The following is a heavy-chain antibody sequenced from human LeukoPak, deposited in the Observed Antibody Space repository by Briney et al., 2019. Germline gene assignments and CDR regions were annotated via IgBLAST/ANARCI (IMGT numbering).Heavy chain of an antibody. Sequence: GRSLRLSCAASGFTFSSYGMHWVRQAPGKGLEWVAVISYDGSNKYYADSVKGRFTISRDNSKNTLYLQMNSLRAEDTAVYYCANTWFGELSPHMDYWGQGTLVTVSS. CDR3: ANTWFGELSPHMDY. D-gene: IGHD3-10*01. V-gene: IGHV3-30*18. J-gene: IGHJ4*02. CDR1: GFTFSSYG. CDR2: ISYDGSNK.